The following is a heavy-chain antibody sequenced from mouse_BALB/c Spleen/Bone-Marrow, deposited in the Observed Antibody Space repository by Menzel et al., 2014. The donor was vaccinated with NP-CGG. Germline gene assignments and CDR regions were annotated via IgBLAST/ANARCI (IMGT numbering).Heavy chain of an antibody. CDR2: IYPANGDT. V-gene: IGHV14-3*02. CDR1: GFNIKDTY. Sequence: VQLQQSGAELVKPGASVKLSCTASGFNIKDTYMHWVKQRPEQALEWIGRIYPANGDTKYDPKFQGKATITADTSSNTAYLQLSSLTSEDTAVYYCARYGNGLMDYWGQGTSVTVSS. J-gene: IGHJ4*01. D-gene: IGHD2-1*01. CDR3: ARYGNGLMDY.